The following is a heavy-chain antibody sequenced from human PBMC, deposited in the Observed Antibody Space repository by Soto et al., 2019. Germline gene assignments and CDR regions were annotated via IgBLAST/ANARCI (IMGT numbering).Heavy chain of an antibody. J-gene: IGHJ4*02. CDR3: ARGAPGTTGFPSDY. V-gene: IGHV5-51*01. D-gene: IGHD1-7*01. Sequence: PGESLKISCKGSGYSFISYWIGWVGQMPGKGLEWMGIIYPDDSDVRYSPSFQGQVTISADKSISSAYLHWSSLQASDTAMYYCARGAPGTTGFPSDYWGQGTLVTVSS. CDR2: IYPDDSDV. CDR1: GYSFISYW.